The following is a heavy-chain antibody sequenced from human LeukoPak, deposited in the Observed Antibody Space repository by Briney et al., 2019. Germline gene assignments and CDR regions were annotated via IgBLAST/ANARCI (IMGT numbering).Heavy chain of an antibody. D-gene: IGHD3-3*02. CDR3: AKDGSISPFDP. J-gene: IGHJ5*02. CDR2: ISYDGSNK. CDR1: GFSFSSYG. V-gene: IGHV3-30*18. Sequence: GGSLRLSCAASGFSFSSYGMHWVRQAPGKGLEWVAVISYDGSNKYYADSVKGRFTISRDNSKNTLYLQMNSLRAEDTAVYYCAKDGSISPFDPWGQGTLVTVSS.